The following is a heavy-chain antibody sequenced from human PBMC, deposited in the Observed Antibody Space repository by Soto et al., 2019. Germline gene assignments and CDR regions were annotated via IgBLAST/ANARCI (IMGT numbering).Heavy chain of an antibody. CDR3: ARGLAVAGTLPYY. CDR1: GFTFSSYA. CDR2: ISYDGSNK. V-gene: IGHV3-30-3*01. D-gene: IGHD6-19*01. J-gene: IGHJ4*02. Sequence: GGSLRLSCAASGFTFSSYAMHWVRQAPGKGLEWVAVISYDGSNKYYADSVKGRFTISRDNSKNTLYLQMNSLRAEDTAVYYCARGLAVAGTLPYYWGQGTLVTVSS.